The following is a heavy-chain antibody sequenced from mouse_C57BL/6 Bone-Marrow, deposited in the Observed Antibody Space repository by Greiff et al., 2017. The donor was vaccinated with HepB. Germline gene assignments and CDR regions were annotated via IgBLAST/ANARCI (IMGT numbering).Heavy chain of an antibody. J-gene: IGHJ1*03. V-gene: IGHV1-55*01. CDR3: ARPVYYYVSSIWYFDV. CDR1: GYTFTSYW. Sequence: QVQLQQPGAELVKPGASVKMSCKASGYTFTSYWITWVKPRPGQGLEWIGDIYPGSGSTNYNEKFKSKATLTVDTSSSPAYMQLSSLTSEDSAVYYCARPVYYYVSSIWYFDVWGTGTTVTVSS. CDR2: IYPGSGST. D-gene: IGHD1-1*01.